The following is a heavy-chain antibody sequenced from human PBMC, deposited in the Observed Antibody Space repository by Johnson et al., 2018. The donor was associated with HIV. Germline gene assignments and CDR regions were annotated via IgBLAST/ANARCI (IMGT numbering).Heavy chain of an antibody. CDR1: GFTLSKHA. J-gene: IGHJ3*02. Sequence: QVQLVESGGRVVQPGRSLRLSCAASGFTLSKHAMHWVRQAPGKGLEWVSVIHSGDKTYYADSVKGRFTISRDNSKNTLYLQMNSLNTEDTAVYYCASGLAAARVAFDIWGQGTMVTVSS. V-gene: IGHV3-NL1*01. CDR2: IHSGDKT. D-gene: IGHD6-13*01. CDR3: ASGLAAARVAFDI.